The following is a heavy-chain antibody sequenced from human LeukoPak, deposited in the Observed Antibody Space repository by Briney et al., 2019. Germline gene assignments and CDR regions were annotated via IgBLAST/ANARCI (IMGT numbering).Heavy chain of an antibody. CDR3: ARGTGGAAAADFDP. Sequence: PSETVSLTRTISVGFHSSDGYYWRWIPQPPGKGLEWIQPIYYTRSTYYNPSLKSRATISVDTSKNHFSLKLTSVTAADTAVYYCARGTGGAAAADFDPWGQGTLVTVSS. V-gene: IGHV4-31*03. CDR1: VGFHSSDGYY. D-gene: IGHD6-13*01. J-gene: IGHJ5*02. CDR2: IYYTRST.